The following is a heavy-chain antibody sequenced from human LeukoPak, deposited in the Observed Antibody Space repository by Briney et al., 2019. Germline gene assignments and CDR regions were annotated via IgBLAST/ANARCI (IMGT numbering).Heavy chain of an antibody. J-gene: IGHJ4*02. Sequence: PSETLSLTCAVYGGSFSGYYWSWIRQPPGKGLEWIGEINHSGSTNYNPSLKRRVTISVDTSKNQFSLKLSSVTAADTAVYYCAVGRAVAGTNFDYWGQGTLVTVSS. CDR3: AVGRAVAGTNFDY. CDR2: INHSGST. CDR1: GGSFSGYY. D-gene: IGHD6-19*01. V-gene: IGHV4-34*01.